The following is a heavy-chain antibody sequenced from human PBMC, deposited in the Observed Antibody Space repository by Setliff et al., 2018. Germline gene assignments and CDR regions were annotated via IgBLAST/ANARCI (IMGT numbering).Heavy chain of an antibody. J-gene: IGHJ5*02. Sequence: LRLSCAASGFTFSSYAMSWVRQAPGKGLEWVSAISGSGGSTYYADSVKGRFTISRDNSKNTLYLQMNSLGVEDTALYFCATRTRGSYYDLWGQGTLVTVSS. V-gene: IGHV3-23*01. CDR1: GFTFSSYA. D-gene: IGHD3-10*01. CDR3: ATRTRGSYYDL. CDR2: ISGSGGST.